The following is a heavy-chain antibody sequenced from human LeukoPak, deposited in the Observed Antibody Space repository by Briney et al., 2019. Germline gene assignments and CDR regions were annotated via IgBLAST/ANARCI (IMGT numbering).Heavy chain of an antibody. CDR3: ARGPRSRYFDY. Sequence: ASVTVSCQASGYTFTSYYMHWVRQAPGQGLEWMGIINPSGGSTSYAQKFQGRVTMTRDTSTSTVYMELSSLRSEDTAVYYCARGPRSRYFDYWGQGTLVTVSS. D-gene: IGHD5-24*01. V-gene: IGHV1-46*01. J-gene: IGHJ4*02. CDR2: INPSGGST. CDR1: GYTFTSYY.